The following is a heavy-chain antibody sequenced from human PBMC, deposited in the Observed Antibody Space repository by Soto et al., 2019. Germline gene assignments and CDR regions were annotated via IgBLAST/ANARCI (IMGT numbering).Heavy chain of an antibody. CDR3: ARDLSSVYNSYYFDY. V-gene: IGHV4-38-2*02. CDR1: GYLNSSGFY. Sequence: PSETLSLTCSVSGYLNSSGFYWGWIRQTPGKGLEWLGSIDYSGRTYYNPSLESRVSTSVDLSKNQFYLNLLSETAADTAVYYCARDLSSVYNSYYFDYWGQGSLVTVS. D-gene: IGHD3-22*01. CDR2: IDYSGRT. J-gene: IGHJ4*02.